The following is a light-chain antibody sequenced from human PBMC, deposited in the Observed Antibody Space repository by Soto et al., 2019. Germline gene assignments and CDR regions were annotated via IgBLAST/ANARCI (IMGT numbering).Light chain of an antibody. CDR2: GNI. CDR3: PSYDCSISGYV. CDR1: SSNIGAGYD. J-gene: IGLJ1*01. V-gene: IGLV1-40*01. Sequence: QSVLPQPPSVSGAPGQRVTISCTGSSSNIGAGYDVHWYQQLPGTAPKLLIYGNINRPSGVPDRFSGSKSGTSASLAITGLQAEDESDYYCPSYDCSISGYVFVTGTKEPVL.